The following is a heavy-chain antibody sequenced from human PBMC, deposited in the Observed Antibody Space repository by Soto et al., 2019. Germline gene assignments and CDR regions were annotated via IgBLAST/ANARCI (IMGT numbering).Heavy chain of an antibody. CDR1: GGTFSSYA. Sequence: QVQLVQSGAEVKNPGSSVKVSCKASGGTFSSYAISWVRQAPGQGLEWMGGIIPIFGTANYAQKFQGRVTITADESTSTAYMELSSLRSEDTAVYYCVAVAGTPRYYYYGMDVWGQGTTVTVSS. CDR2: IIPIFGTA. CDR3: VAVAGTPRYYYYGMDV. V-gene: IGHV1-69*01. D-gene: IGHD6-19*01. J-gene: IGHJ6*02.